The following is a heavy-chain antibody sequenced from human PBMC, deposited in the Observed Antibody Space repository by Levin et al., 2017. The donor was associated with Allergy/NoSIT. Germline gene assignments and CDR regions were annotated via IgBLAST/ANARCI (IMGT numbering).Heavy chain of an antibody. D-gene: IGHD3-16*02. J-gene: IGHJ4*02. CDR1: GFTFSSYA. CDR2: ISGNSRTI. CDR3: VSYRGGPYIHIAY. V-gene: IGHV3-23*01. Sequence: GGSLRLSCVVSGFTFSSYAMSWIRQTPDKGLEWISIISGNSRTIYYADSVRGRFTISRDNSKNTLYLQMNSLSAQDTALYYCVSYRGGPYIHIAYWGQGTLVTVSS.